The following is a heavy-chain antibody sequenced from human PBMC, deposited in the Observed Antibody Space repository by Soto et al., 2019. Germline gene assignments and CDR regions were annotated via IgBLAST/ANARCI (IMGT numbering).Heavy chain of an antibody. CDR3: ARGGRGDMITFGGVIGDAFDK. CDR1: GYTFTGYY. D-gene: IGHD3-16*02. CDR2: INPNSGAI. J-gene: IGHJ3*02. V-gene: IGHV1-2*07. Sequence: QVQLVQSGAEVKKPGASVKVSCKASGYTFTGYYIHWVRQAPGHGLEWMGWINPNSGAINYAHKFQGRVTMTRDTSISTAYMELRRLRSGDTAVYYCARGGRGDMITFGGVIGDAFDKWGQGTMVTDSS.